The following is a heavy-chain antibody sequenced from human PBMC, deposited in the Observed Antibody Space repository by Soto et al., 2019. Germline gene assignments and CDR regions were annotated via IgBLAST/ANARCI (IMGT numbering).Heavy chain of an antibody. CDR1: GFTFSSYA. Sequence: GGSLRLSCSASGFTFSSYAMHWVRQAPGKGLEYVSAISSNGGSTYYADSVKGRFTISRHNSKNTLYRQISSLRAEDTAVYYCVKDRHIPIFGHDEYMDYWGQGTLVTVSS. D-gene: IGHD3-3*01. CDR2: ISSNGGST. J-gene: IGHJ4*02. V-gene: IGHV3-64D*08. CDR3: VKDRHIPIFGHDEYMDY.